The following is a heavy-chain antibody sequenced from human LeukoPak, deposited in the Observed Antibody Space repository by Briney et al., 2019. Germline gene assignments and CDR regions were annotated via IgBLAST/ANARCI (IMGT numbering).Heavy chain of an antibody. CDR1: GYTFTGYY. Sequence: ASVKVSCKASGYTFTGYYMHWVRQAPGQGLEWMGWISAYNGNTNYAQKLQGRVTMTTDTSTSTAYMELRSLRSDDTAVYYCARGGAPAAPPYWFDPWGQGTLVTVSS. CDR3: ARGGAPAAPPYWFDP. V-gene: IGHV1-18*04. D-gene: IGHD2-2*01. CDR2: ISAYNGNT. J-gene: IGHJ5*02.